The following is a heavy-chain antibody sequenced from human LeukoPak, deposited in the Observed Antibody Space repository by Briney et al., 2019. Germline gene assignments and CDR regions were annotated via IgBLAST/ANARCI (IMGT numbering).Heavy chain of an antibody. J-gene: IGHJ4*02. CDR2: ITTSSTYI. V-gene: IGHV3-21*01. CDR1: GFTFSSYT. Sequence: GGSLRLSCAASGFTFSSYTMNWVRQAPGKGLEWVSSITTSSTYIYYADSVRGRFTISRDNAKNSLYLRMSSLRAEDTAVYYCARGEGYYASGSYYIDYWGQGTLVTVSS. D-gene: IGHD3-10*01. CDR3: ARGEGYYASGSYYIDY.